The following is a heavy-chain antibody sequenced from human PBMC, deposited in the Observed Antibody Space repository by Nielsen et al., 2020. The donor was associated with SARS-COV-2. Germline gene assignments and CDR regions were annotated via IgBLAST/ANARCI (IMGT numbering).Heavy chain of an antibody. Sequence: SETLSLTCTVSGGSISSYYWSWIRQPPGKGLEWIGYIYYSGSTNYNPSLKSRVTISVDTSKNQFSLKLSSVTAADTAVYYCAPSILSPWGYWGQGTLVTVSS. CDR3: APSILSPWGY. CDR2: IYYSGST. CDR1: GGSISSYY. J-gene: IGHJ4*02. D-gene: IGHD3-16*01. V-gene: IGHV4-59*13.